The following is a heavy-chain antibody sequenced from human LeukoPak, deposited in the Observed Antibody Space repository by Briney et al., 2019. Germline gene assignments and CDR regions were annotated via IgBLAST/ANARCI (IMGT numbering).Heavy chain of an antibody. V-gene: IGHV5-51*01. J-gene: IGHJ3*02. CDR1: GYSFTSYW. D-gene: IGHD5-24*01. Sequence: RGESLKISCKGSGYSFTSYWIGWVRQMPGRGLEWMGIIYPGDSDTRYSPSFQGQVTISANKSISTAYLQWSSLKASDTAMYYCARHEPRWSDAFDIWGQGTVVTVSS. CDR3: ARHEPRWSDAFDI. CDR2: IYPGDSDT.